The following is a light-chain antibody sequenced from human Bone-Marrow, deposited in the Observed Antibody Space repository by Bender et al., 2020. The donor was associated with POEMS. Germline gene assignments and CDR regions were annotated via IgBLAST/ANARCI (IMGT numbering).Light chain of an antibody. CDR1: NSNIGTNA. Sequence: QSVLTQPPSASGTPGQRVTISCSGSNSNIGTNAVNWYQQFPGPAPKLLIYSDNQRPSEVPDRFYAFKSGTSDSLAISGLQSEEEDEYYCEAWDAGLSGGVFGGGTKLTV. CDR3: EAWDAGLSGGV. J-gene: IGLJ3*02. CDR2: SDN. V-gene: IGLV1-44*01.